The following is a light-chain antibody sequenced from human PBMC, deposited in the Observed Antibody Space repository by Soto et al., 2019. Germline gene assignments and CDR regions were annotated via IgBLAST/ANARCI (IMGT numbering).Light chain of an antibody. CDR3: GSYAGSNNYYV. CDR1: SSDVGGYDY. CDR2: EVN. Sequence: QSALTQPPSASGSPGQSVTISCTGTSSDVGGYDYVSWYQQHPGKAPKLMIYEVNKRPSGVPDRFSGSKSGNTASLTVSGLQAEDEADYYGGSYAGSNNYYVFGTGTKVTVL. J-gene: IGLJ1*01. V-gene: IGLV2-8*01.